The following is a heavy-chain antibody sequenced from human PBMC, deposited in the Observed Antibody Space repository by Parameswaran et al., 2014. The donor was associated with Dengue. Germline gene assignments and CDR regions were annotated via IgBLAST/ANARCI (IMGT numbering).Heavy chain of an antibody. CDR1: GFTFSSYW. D-gene: IGHD4-23*01. CDR3: ARGGYGGNSGYYYYYGMDV. CDR2: INSDGSST. Sequence: GGSLRLSCAASGFTFSSYWMHWVRQAPGKGLVWVSRINSDGSSTSYADSVKGRFTISRDNAKNTLYLQMNSLRAEDTAVYYCARGGYGGNSGYYYYYGMDVWGQGTTVTVSS. V-gene: IGHV3-74*01. J-gene: IGHJ6*02.